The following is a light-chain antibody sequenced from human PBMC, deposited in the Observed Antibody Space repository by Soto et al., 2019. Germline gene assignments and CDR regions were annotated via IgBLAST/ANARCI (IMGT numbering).Light chain of an antibody. CDR2: DVS. Sequence: QSVLTQPASVSGSPGQSITISCTGTNSDVGSYNFVSWYQQHPGKAPKLMIYDVSNRPSGVSNRFSGSKSGNTASLNISGLQAEDEADYYCSSYTSSSIPYVFGIGTKLTVL. J-gene: IGLJ1*01. CDR3: SSYTSSSIPYV. CDR1: NSDVGSYNF. V-gene: IGLV2-14*01.